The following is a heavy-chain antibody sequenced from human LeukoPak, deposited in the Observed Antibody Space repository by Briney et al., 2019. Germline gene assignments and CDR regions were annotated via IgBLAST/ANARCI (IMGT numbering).Heavy chain of an antibody. CDR1: GGTFSSYA. CDR3: AREWGPNYVQGWFDP. Sequence: ASVKVSCKASGGTFSSYAISWVRQAPGQGLEWMGWINPKTGGITYSQKFKGRVTMTRDTSLNTAHMEVTGLTFGDTAVYYCAREWGPNYVQGWFDPWGQGTLVSVSS. J-gene: IGHJ5*02. CDR2: INPKTGGI. D-gene: IGHD3-10*02. V-gene: IGHV1-2*02.